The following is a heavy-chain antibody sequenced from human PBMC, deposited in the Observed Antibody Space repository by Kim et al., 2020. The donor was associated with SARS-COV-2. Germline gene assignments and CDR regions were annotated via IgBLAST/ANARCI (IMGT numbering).Heavy chain of an antibody. V-gene: IGHV4-34*01. CDR1: GGSFSGYY. J-gene: IGHJ5*02. D-gene: IGHD2-2*01. CDR2: INHSGST. CDR3: SRGGSIVVVPAAPASGPYNWFDP. Sequence: SETLSLTCAVYGGSFSGYYWSWIRQPPGKGLEWIGEINHSGSTNYNPSLKSRVTITVDTSKNQFSLKLSSVTAADTAVYYCSRGGSIVVVPAAPASGPYNWFDPWGQGTLVTVSS.